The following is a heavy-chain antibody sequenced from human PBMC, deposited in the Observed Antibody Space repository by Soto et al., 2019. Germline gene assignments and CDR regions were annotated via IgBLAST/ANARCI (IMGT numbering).Heavy chain of an antibody. CDR1: GGSISSYY. J-gene: IGHJ4*02. V-gene: IGHV4-59*08. D-gene: IGHD2-15*01. CDR3: SSFPGVGYCSGGSCYPIYYFDF. CDR2: IYYSGST. Sequence: SETLSLTCTVSGGSISSYYWSWIRQPPGKGLEWIGYIYYSGSTNYNPSLKSRVTISVDTSKNQFSLKLSSVTAADTAGYFCSSFPGVGYCSGGSCYPIYYFDFWGQGTLVTVSS.